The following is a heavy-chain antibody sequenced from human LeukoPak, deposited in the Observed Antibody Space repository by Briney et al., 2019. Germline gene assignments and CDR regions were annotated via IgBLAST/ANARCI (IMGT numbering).Heavy chain of an antibody. Sequence: PGGSLRLSCAASGLTFSSYNMNWVRQAPGKGLEWVSYISSSISSTIYYADSVKGRFTISRDNAKNSLYLQMNSLRAEDTAVYYCARYVVARSVIVYWGEGTLVTVSS. CDR3: ARYVVARSVIVY. CDR1: GLTFSSYN. V-gene: IGHV3-48*01. D-gene: IGHD2-15*01. J-gene: IGHJ4*02. CDR2: ISSSISSTI.